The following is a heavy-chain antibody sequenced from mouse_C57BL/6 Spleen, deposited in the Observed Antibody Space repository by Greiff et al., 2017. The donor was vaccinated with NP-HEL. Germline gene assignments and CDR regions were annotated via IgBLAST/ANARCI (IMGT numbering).Heavy chain of an antibody. Sequence: QVHVKQPGAELVKPGASVKMSCKASGYTFTSYWITWVKQRPGQGLEWIGDIYPGSGSTNYNEKFKSKATLTVDTSSSTAYMQLSSLTSEDSAVYYCARGNGYSLDYFDYWGQGTTLTVSS. CDR2: IYPGSGST. J-gene: IGHJ2*01. D-gene: IGHD2-3*01. CDR3: ARGNGYSLDYFDY. V-gene: IGHV1-55*01. CDR1: GYTFTSYW.